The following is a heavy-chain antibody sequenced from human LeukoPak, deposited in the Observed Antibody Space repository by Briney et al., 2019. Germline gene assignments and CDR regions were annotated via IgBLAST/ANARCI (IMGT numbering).Heavy chain of an antibody. Sequence: GGPLRLSCPASGFTFSSNSRNWFPRPPGKGRGWVSSISSSSSYIYYADSVKGRFTISRDNAKNSLYLQMNSLRAEDTAVYYCARDIWVPYPHPITAAGTGADYWGQGTLVTVSS. V-gene: IGHV3-21*01. J-gene: IGHJ4*02. D-gene: IGHD6-13*01. CDR1: GFTFSSNS. CDR3: ARDIWVPYPHPITAAGTGADY. CDR2: ISSSSSYI.